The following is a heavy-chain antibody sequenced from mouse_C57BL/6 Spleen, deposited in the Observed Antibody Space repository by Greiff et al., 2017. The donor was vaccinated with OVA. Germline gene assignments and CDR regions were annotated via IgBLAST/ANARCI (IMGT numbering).Heavy chain of an antibody. Sequence: QVQLQHPGAELVKPGASVKLSCKASGYTFTSYWMHWVKQRPGQGLEWIGMIHPNSGSTNYNEKFKSKATLTVDKSSSTAYMQLSSLTSEDSAVYYCASPGRDGLFAYWGQGTLVTVSA. CDR1: GYTFTSYW. CDR3: ASPGRDGLFAY. D-gene: IGHD2-3*01. CDR2: IHPNSGST. J-gene: IGHJ3*01. V-gene: IGHV1-64*01.